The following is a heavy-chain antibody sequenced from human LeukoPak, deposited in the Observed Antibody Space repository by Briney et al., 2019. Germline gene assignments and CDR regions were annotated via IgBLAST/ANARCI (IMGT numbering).Heavy chain of an antibody. CDR2: IYYSGST. Sequence: PSETLSLTCTVSGGSISSYYWSWIRQPPGKGLEWIGYIYYSGSTNYNPSLKSRVTISVDTSKNQFSLKLSSVTAADTAMYYCARDRYYYDSSGYYRLDYWGQGTLVTVSS. J-gene: IGHJ4*02. V-gene: IGHV4-59*12. CDR1: GGSISSYY. D-gene: IGHD3-22*01. CDR3: ARDRYYYDSSGYYRLDY.